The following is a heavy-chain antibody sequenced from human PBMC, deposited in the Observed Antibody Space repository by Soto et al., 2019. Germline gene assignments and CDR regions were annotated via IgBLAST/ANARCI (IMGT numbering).Heavy chain of an antibody. CDR1: GGSISSSSYY. J-gene: IGHJ6*02. Sequence: TSETLSLTCTVSGGSISSSSYYWGWIRQPPGKGLEWIGSIYYSGSTYYNPSLKSRVTISVDTSKNQFSLKLSSVTAADTAVYNCARHVPHRASGYYSGMDVWGQGTTVTVSS. V-gene: IGHV4-39*01. CDR3: ARHVPHRASGYYSGMDV. CDR2: IYYSGST.